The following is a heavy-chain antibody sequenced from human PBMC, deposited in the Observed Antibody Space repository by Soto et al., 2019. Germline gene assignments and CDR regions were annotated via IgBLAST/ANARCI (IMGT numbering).Heavy chain of an antibody. CDR1: GGSITSSY. Sequence: SETLSLTCTVSGGSITSSYWSWIRWPPGKGLGWIAYIYDTGISGYTPSTSYNPSPTGRVTMSVDTSKSQFSLKLTSVTAADTAVYYCARGEDAFFYYGLDVWGQGITVTVSS. CDR3: ARGEDAFFYYGLDV. J-gene: IGHJ6*02. V-gene: IGHV4-59*01. CDR2: IYDTGISGYTPST.